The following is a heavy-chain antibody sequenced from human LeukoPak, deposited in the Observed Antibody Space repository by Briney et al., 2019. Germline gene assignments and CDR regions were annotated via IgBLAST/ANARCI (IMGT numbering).Heavy chain of an antibody. J-gene: IGHJ4*02. CDR3: ARDKCTVTTRDYFDY. CDR1: GYTFTRYY. CDR2: INPNSGGP. Sequence: ASVKVSCKASGYTFTRYYMHWVRPAPGQGLEWMGWINPNSGGPNYAQKFQGRVTMTRDTSISTAYMELSRLRSDDTAVYYCARDKCTVTTRDYFDYWGQGTLVTVSS. D-gene: IGHD4-17*01. V-gene: IGHV1-2*02.